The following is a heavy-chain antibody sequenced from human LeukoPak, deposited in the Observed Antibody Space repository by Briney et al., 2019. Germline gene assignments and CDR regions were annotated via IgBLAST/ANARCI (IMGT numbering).Heavy chain of an antibody. CDR2: INHSGST. D-gene: IGHD6-19*01. Sequence: SETLSLTCAVYGGSFSGYYWSWIRQPPGKGLEWIGEINHSGSTNYNPSLKSRVTMSVDTSKNQFSLKLSSVTAADTAVYYCARDMAVYSSGWYVDYWGQGTLVTVSS. CDR1: GGSFSGYY. J-gene: IGHJ4*02. CDR3: ARDMAVYSSGWYVDY. V-gene: IGHV4-34*01.